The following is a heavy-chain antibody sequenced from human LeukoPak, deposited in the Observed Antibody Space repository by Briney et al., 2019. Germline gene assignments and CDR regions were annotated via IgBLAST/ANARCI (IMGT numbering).Heavy chain of an antibody. CDR3: AKELSSYCGGDCYSRYFQH. V-gene: IGHV3-9*01. CDR2: ISLNSGSI. Sequence: PGRSLRLSCAASGFTFDDYAMHWVRQAPGKGLEWVSGISLNSGSIGYADSVKGRFTISRDNAKNSLYLQMNSLRAEDTALYYCAKELSSYCGGDCYSRYFQHWGQGTLVTVSS. D-gene: IGHD2-21*02. CDR1: GFTFDDYA. J-gene: IGHJ1*01.